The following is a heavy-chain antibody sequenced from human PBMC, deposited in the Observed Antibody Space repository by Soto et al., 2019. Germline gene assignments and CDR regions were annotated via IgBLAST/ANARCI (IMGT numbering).Heavy chain of an antibody. CDR2: TKEDGSEI. CDR3: ARDVGFDYVN. V-gene: IGHV3-7*01. J-gene: IGHJ4*02. Sequence: EVQLVESGGGLVQPGGSLRLSCAVSGFSIASYWMSWVRQAPGKGLEWVATTKEDGSEIYYVDSVRGRFTISRDNAENSLYLQMNGLSAEDTAVYFCARDVGFDYVNWGQGTLVTVSS. D-gene: IGHD3-16*01. CDR1: GFSIASYW.